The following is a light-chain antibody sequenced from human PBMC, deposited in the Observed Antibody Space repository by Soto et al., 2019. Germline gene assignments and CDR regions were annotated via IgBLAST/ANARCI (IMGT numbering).Light chain of an antibody. Sequence: QSVLTQPPSVSGAPGQRVAISCTGTSSNIGAHYDVHWYQQHPGTAPKLLIYGNKNRPAGVPDRFSGSKSGTSASLAITGVQAEDEAAYYCQSYDFSLTGVVFGGGTKVTVL. CDR2: GNK. V-gene: IGLV1-40*01. J-gene: IGLJ2*01. CDR3: QSYDFSLTGVV. CDR1: SSNIGAHYD.